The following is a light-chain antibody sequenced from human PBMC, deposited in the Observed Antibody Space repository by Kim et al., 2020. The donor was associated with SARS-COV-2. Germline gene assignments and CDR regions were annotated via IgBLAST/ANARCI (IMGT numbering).Light chain of an antibody. Sequence: QSALTQPPSASGSPGQSVTISCTGTSIDVGGYNYVSWYQQHPGKAPKLMIYEVSKRPSGVPDRFSGSKSGNTASLTVSGLQAEDEADYYCSSYAGSNNPVVFGGGTQLTVL. J-gene: IGLJ2*01. CDR1: SIDVGGYNY. CDR2: EVS. V-gene: IGLV2-8*01. CDR3: SSYAGSNNPVV.